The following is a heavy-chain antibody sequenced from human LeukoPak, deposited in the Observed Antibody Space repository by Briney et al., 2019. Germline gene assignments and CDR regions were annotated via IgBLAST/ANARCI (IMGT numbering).Heavy chain of an antibody. V-gene: IGHV4-39*07. CDR1: DDSISSSTYY. D-gene: IGHD3-16*01. CDR3: ARDLSEAFRGSYLDY. CDR2: LYYSGKT. J-gene: IGHJ4*02. Sequence: SDTLSLTCIISDDSISSSTYYWGWIRQPPGKGLEWIGTLYYSGKTYYNPSLKSRVTISIDTSKNQFSLKLTSATAADTAVYYCARDLSEAFRGSYLDYWGQGTLVTVSS.